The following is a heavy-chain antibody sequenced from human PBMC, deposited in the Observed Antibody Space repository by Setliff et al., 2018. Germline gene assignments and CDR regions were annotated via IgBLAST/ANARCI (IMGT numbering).Heavy chain of an antibody. Sequence: ASVKVSCKASGYTFTDDYMYWVKQVPGEGLEALGRIDPRDDFTVYAERFKDRLTITADTSTDTSYMEMSSLRFEDTAVYYCAIDYGPTGTPYHWGQGTPVTVSS. D-gene: IGHD1-1*01. CDR1: GYTFTDDY. J-gene: IGHJ4*02. CDR3: AIDYGPTGTPYH. V-gene: IGHV1-69-2*01. CDR2: IDPRDDFT.